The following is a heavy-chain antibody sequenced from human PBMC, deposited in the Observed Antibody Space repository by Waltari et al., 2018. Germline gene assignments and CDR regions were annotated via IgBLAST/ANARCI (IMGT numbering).Heavy chain of an antibody. Sequence: EVQLVESGGGLVQPGGYWRLSCAASGFNFRVYSMNWVRQAPGKGLEWVSYMTSDERTIYYADSVEGRFTISRDNAKGSVYLQMNSLRAEDTAVYYCARSVEGAFDVWGQGTMVTVSS. V-gene: IGHV3-48*01. J-gene: IGHJ3*01. CDR1: GFNFRVYS. CDR3: ARSVEGAFDV. CDR2: MTSDERTI.